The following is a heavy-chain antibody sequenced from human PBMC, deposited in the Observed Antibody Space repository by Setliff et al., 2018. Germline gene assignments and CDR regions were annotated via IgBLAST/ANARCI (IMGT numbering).Heavy chain of an antibody. Sequence: PGESLKISCQASGYSFTTNWIGWVRQMPGKGLEWMGIIYPGDSDTIYSPSFQGQVTISADKTLSTAYLQWSSLKASDTAIYYCARRAAAHDWFDPWGQGTLVTVSS. CDR2: IYPGDSDT. CDR1: GYSFTTNW. CDR3: ARRAAAHDWFDP. D-gene: IGHD2-15*01. V-gene: IGHV5-51*01. J-gene: IGHJ5*02.